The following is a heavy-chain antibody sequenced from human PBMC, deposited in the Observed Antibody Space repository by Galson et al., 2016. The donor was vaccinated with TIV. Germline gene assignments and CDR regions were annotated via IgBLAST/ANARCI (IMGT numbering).Heavy chain of an antibody. D-gene: IGHD6-19*01. CDR3: AREDHPYGSGWYNHYHYYGMDI. J-gene: IGHJ6*02. CDR2: ISYDGNYK. Sequence: SLRLSCAASGFAFRSSAMYWVRQAPGKGLQCVAIISYDGNYKYYADSVKGRFTISRDNSMGRLYLQMNGLTPADTALYYCAREDHPYGSGWYNHYHYYGMDIWGQGTTVTVS. CDR1: GFAFRSSA. V-gene: IGHV3-30*04.